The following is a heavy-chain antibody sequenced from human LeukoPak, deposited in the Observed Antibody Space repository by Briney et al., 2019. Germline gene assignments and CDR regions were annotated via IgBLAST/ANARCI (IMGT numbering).Heavy chain of an antibody. CDR3: ATDFLGFDP. D-gene: IGHD2/OR15-2a*01. Sequence: ASVKVSCKASGFIFNGHYLHWVRQAPGQGLEWMGWINPNSGGTNYGQKFQGRVTMTEDTSTDTVYMELSSLRSEDTAVYYCATDFLGFDPWGQGTLVTVSS. V-gene: IGHV1-2*02. CDR1: GFIFNGHY. CDR2: INPNSGGT. J-gene: IGHJ5*02.